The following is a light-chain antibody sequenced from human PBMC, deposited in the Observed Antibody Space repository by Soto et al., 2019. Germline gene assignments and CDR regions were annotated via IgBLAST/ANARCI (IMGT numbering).Light chain of an antibody. Sequence: LTQPASVSGSPGQSITISCTGTSSDVGGYNYVSWYQQHPGKAPKLMIYEVSNRPSGVSNRFSGSKSGNTASLTISGLQAEDGADYYCSSYTSSSTLYVFGTGTKATVL. CDR2: EVS. CDR3: SSYTSSSTLYV. CDR1: SSDVGGYNY. J-gene: IGLJ1*01. V-gene: IGLV2-14*01.